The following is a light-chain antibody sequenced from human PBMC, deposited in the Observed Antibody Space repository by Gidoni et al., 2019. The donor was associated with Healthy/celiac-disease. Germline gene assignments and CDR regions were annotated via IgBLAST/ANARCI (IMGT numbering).Light chain of an antibody. CDR3: LQDYNYPWT. Sequence: IQMTQSPSSLAASVGDRVTITCRARQGISNDLGWYQQKPGKAPKLLIYAASSLQSGVPSRFRGSGSGTDFPLTIRSLQPEDFATYYCLQDYNYPWTFGQGTKVEIK. CDR1: QGISND. J-gene: IGKJ1*01. CDR2: AAS. V-gene: IGKV1-6*01.